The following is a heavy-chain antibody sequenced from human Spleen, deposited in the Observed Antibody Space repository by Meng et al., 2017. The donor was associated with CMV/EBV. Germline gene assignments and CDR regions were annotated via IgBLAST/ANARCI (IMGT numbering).Heavy chain of an antibody. V-gene: IGHV1-69*05. D-gene: IGHD2-2*01. J-gene: IGHJ3*02. CDR2: IIPIFGTA. CDR3: ARDGTVVVPAAITIRHDAFDI. CDR1: GGTFSSYA. Sequence: SVKGSCKASGGTFSSYAISWVRQAPGQGLEWMGGIIPIFGTANYAQKFQGRVTITTDESTSTAYMELSSLRSEDTAVYYCARDGTVVVPAAITIRHDAFDIWGQGTMVTVSS.